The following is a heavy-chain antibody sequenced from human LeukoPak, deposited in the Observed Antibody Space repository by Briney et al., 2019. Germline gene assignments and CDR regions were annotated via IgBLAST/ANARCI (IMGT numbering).Heavy chain of an antibody. Sequence: ASVKVSCKASGYTFTGYYIHWVRQAPGQGVECMGWINPNSGGTNYAQKFQGRVTMTRDTSISTAYMELSRLTSDDTAVYYCARGGSGSYFSWLDPWGQGTLVTVSS. J-gene: IGHJ5*02. CDR1: GYTFTGYY. V-gene: IGHV1-2*02. CDR2: INPNSGGT. CDR3: ARGGSGSYFSWLDP. D-gene: IGHD3-10*01.